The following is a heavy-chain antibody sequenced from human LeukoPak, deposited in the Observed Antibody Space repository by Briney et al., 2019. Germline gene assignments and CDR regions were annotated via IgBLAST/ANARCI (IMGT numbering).Heavy chain of an antibody. V-gene: IGHV3-13*01. CDR3: ARLSITMRHWDV. J-gene: IGHJ6*02. CDR2: IGVTGDT. D-gene: IGHD3-22*01. CDR1: GFTFSMYE. Sequence: GGSLRLSCAASGFTFSMYEMHWVRQPTGKGLEWVSVIGVTGDTYYSASVKGRLLISRESAKNSVDLQMNSLSPGDTAVYYCARLSITMRHWDVWGQGTSVTVSS.